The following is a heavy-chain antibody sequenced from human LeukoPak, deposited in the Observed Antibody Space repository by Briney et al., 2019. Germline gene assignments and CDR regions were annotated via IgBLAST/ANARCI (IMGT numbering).Heavy chain of an antibody. CDR3: VSSPYLSDYYGMDV. V-gene: IGHV3-7*01. CDR1: GFTFSSYW. J-gene: IGHJ6*02. Sequence: GGSLRLSCAASGFTFSSYWMSWVRQAPGKGLEWVANIKQDGSEKYYVDSVKGRFTISRDNAKNSLYLQMNSLRAEDTAVYYCVSSPYLSDYYGMDVWGQGTTVTVSS. D-gene: IGHD2-2*01. CDR2: IKQDGSEK.